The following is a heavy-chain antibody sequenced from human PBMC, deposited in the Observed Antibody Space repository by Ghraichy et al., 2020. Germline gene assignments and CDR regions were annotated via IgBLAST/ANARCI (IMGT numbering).Heavy chain of an antibody. CDR3: AKVASILWWWNGWGDAFDI. CDR1: GFTFSSYG. D-gene: IGHD2-21*01. CDR2: ISYDGSNK. V-gene: IGHV3-30*18. J-gene: IGHJ3*02. Sequence: GGSLRLSCAASGFTFSSYGMHWVRQAPGKGLEWVAVISYDGSNKYYADSVKGRFTISRDNSKNTLYLQMNSLRAEDTAVYYCAKVASILWWWNGWGDAFDIWGQGTMVTVSS.